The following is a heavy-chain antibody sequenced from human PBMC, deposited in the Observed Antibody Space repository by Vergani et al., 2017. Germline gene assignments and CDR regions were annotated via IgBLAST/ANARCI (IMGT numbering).Heavy chain of an antibody. CDR2: ISSSGGST. CDR1: GFTFSSYA. CDR3: AKRDDYVWGSKNGY. J-gene: IGHJ4*02. Sequence: EVQLLESGGGLVQPGGSLRLSCAASGFTFSSYAMSWVRQAPGKGLEWVSAISSSGGSTYYADSVKGRFTISRDNSKNTLYLQMNSLRAEDTAVYYCAKRDDYVWGSKNGYWGQGTLVTVSS. V-gene: IGHV3-23*01. D-gene: IGHD3-16*01.